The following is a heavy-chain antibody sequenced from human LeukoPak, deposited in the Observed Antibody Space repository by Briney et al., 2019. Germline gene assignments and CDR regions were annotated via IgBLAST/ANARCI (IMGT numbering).Heavy chain of an antibody. V-gene: IGHV4-34*01. CDR3: ARGPGTYYYDSSGYYHFDY. CDR1: GGSFSGYY. Sequence: SETLSLTCAVYGGSFSGYYWSWIRQPPGKGLEWIGEINHSGSTNYNPSLKSRVTISVDTSKNQFSLELSSVTAADTAVYYCARGPGTYYYDSSGYYHFDYWGQGTPVTVSS. J-gene: IGHJ4*02. D-gene: IGHD3-22*01. CDR2: INHSGST.